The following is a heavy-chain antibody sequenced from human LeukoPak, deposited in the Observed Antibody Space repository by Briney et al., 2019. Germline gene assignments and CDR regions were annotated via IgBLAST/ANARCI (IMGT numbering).Heavy chain of an antibody. D-gene: IGHD1-26*01. CDR1: GFTFSSYS. J-gene: IGHJ3*02. CDR3: ARDRRVGATWSVGAFDI. CDR2: VSSSSSTI. Sequence: GGSLKLSCAASGFTFSSYSMNWVRQAPGKGLELVSYVSSSSSTIYYADSVKGRFTISRDNAKNSLSLQMNSLRAEDTAIYYCARDRRVGATWSVGAFDIWGQGTTVTVSS. V-gene: IGHV3-48*04.